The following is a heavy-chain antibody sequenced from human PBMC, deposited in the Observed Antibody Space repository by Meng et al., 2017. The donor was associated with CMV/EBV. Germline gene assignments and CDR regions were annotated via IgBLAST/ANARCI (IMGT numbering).Heavy chain of an antibody. CDR2: IRYDGSNK. D-gene: IGHD6-13*01. CDR3: AKDTYSSLDY. V-gene: IGHV3-30*02. Sequence: GESLKISCASSGFTFSSYGMHWVRQAPGKGLGWVAFIRYDGSNKYYADSVKGRFTISRDNSKNTLYLQMNSLRAEDTAVYYCAKDTYSSLDYWGQGTLVTVSS. CDR1: GFTFSSYG. J-gene: IGHJ4*02.